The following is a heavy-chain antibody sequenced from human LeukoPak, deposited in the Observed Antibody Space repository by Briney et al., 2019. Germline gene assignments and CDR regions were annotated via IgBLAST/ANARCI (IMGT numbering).Heavy chain of an antibody. CDR1: GFTFNNYG. Sequence: GGSLRLSCVASGFTFNNYGMHWVRQAPGKGLEWLAAIWYDGTKNLYAESVQGRITISRDNSKNTLYLQMDTLRAEDTAVYYCARGLIVGATELIDYWGQGTLVTVSS. CDR2: IWYDGTKN. D-gene: IGHD1-26*01. J-gene: IGHJ4*02. CDR3: ARGLIVGATELIDY. V-gene: IGHV3-33*01.